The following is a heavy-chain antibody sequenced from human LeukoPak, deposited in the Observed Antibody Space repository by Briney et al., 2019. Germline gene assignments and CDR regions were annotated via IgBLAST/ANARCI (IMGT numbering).Heavy chain of an antibody. D-gene: IGHD2-8*01. V-gene: IGHV1-69*04. CDR3: ARELGVFSSAEYFQH. CDR1: GGTFSSYA. J-gene: IGHJ1*01. Sequence: GASVKVSCKASGGTFSSYAISWVRQAPGQGLEWMGRIIPILGIANYAQKFQGRVTITADKSTSTAYMELSSLRSEDTAVYYCARELGVFSSAEYFQHWGQGTLVTVSS. CDR2: IIPILGIA.